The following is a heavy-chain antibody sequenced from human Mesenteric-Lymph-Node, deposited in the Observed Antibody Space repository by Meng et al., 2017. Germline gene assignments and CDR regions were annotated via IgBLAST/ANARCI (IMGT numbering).Heavy chain of an antibody. V-gene: IGHV1-18*01. J-gene: IGHJ1*01. CDR2: ISAYNGNT. CDR3: ARDYYDSSGYLYFQH. Sequence: ASVKVSCKASGYTFTSYGISWVRQAPGQGLEWMGWISAYNGNTNYAQKLQGRVTMTTDTSTSTAYMELRSLRSDDTAVYYCARDYYDSSGYLYFQHWGQGTLVTVSS. CDR1: GYTFTSYG. D-gene: IGHD3-22*01.